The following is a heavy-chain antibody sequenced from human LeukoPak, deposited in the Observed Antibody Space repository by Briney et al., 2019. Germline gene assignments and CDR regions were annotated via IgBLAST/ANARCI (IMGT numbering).Heavy chain of an antibody. CDR3: AKEGYSSGSDLYFQH. V-gene: IGHV3-9*01. CDR2: ISWNSGNI. CDR1: GFTFDDYA. Sequence: GGSLRLSCAASGFTFDDYAMHWVRQAPGKGLEWVSGISWNSGNIGYADSVKGRFTNSRDNSKNTLYLKMNSLRAEETAVYYCAKEGYSSGSDLYFQHWGQGTLVTVSS. D-gene: IGHD2-15*01. J-gene: IGHJ1*01.